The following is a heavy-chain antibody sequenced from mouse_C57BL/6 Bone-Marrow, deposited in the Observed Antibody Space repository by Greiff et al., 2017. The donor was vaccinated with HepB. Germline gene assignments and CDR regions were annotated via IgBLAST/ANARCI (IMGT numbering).Heavy chain of an antibody. CDR3: ARESSSSWYFDV. CDR1: GYAFTNYL. CDR2: INPGSGGT. J-gene: IGHJ1*03. V-gene: IGHV1-54*01. D-gene: IGHD6-2*01. Sequence: QVQLQQSGAELVRPGTSVKVSCKASGYAFTNYLIEWVKQRPGQGLEWIGVINPGSGGTNYNEKFKGKATLTADKSSSTAYMQLSGLTSEDSAVYFCARESSSSWYFDVWGTGTTVTVSS.